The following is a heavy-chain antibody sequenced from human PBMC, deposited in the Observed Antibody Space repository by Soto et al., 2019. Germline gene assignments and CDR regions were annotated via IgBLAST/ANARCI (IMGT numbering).Heavy chain of an antibody. Sequence: QVQLVQSGAEVKKPGASVKVSCKASGYTFTSYGISWVRQAPGQGLEWMGWISAYNGNTNYAQKLQGRVTMTTDTXTXXAYMELRSLRSDDTAVYYCARGVLLWFGGPGGMDVWGQGTTVTVSS. D-gene: IGHD3-10*01. CDR1: GYTFTSYG. V-gene: IGHV1-18*01. J-gene: IGHJ6*02. CDR2: ISAYNGNT. CDR3: ARGVLLWFGGPGGMDV.